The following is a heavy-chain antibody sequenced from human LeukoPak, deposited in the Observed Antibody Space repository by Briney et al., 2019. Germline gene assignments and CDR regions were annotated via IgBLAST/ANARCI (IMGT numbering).Heavy chain of an antibody. CDR1: GYTFTGYY. D-gene: IGHD3-22*01. CDR2: INPNSGGT. CDR3: ARLYYYDSSGYYDPFDY. J-gene: IGHJ4*02. Sequence: PGASVKVSCKASGYTFTGYYMHWVRQAPGQGLEWMGWINPNSGGTNYAQKFQGRVTMTRDTSISTAYMELSRLGSDDTAVYYCARLYYYDSSGYYDPFDYWGQGTLVTVSP. V-gene: IGHV1-2*02.